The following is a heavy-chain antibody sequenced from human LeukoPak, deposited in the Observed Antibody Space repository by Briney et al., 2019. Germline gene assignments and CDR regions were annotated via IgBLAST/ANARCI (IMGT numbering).Heavy chain of an antibody. J-gene: IGHJ4*02. Sequence: ASVKVSCKASGYILSSYNMHWVRQAPGQRLEWLGIINPSGGDTKYAQKFQGRVTLTRDKSTSTVYMELSSLTSDDTAVYYCASLKKVTMVRGVIKVFDYWGQGTLVTVSS. CDR3: ASLKKVTMVRGVIKVFDY. CDR1: GYILSSYN. CDR2: INPSGGDT. V-gene: IGHV1-46*01. D-gene: IGHD3-10*01.